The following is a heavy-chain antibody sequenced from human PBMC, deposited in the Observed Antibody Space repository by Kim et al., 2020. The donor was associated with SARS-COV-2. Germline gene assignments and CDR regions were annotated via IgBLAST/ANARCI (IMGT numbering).Heavy chain of an antibody. J-gene: IGHJ2*01. CDR3: ARQISGNYYFDL. D-gene: IGHD1-7*01. V-gene: IGHV4-4*07. CDR2: IYTSGST. Sequence: SETLSLTCTVSSDSITAYYWNWIRQPAGKRLEWIGRIYTSGSTNYNPSFKTRVSLSVDRSKTHFSLRLTSVTAADTAVYYCARQISGNYYFDLWGRGTLVTVSS. CDR1: SDSITAYY.